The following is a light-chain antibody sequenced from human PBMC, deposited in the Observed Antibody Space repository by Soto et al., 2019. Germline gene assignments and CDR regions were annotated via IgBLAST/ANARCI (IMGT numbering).Light chain of an antibody. J-gene: IGKJ2*01. V-gene: IGKV3-20*01. Sequence: EIVLTQSPCTLSLSPGERATLSCRASQSVSSSYLAWYQQKPGQAPRLLIYGASSRATGIPARFSGSGSGTDFTLTINSLEPEDFAVYYCQQYGSSGYTFGQGTKLEIK. CDR2: GAS. CDR3: QQYGSSGYT. CDR1: QSVSSSY.